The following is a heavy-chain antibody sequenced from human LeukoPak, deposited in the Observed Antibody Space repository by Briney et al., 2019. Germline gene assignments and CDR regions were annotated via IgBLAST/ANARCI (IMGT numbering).Heavy chain of an antibody. J-gene: IGHJ4*02. CDR3: ARNGVGADGIDY. CDR2: ISSSGSTI. Sequence: GGSLRLSCAASGFTFSSYEMNWVRQAPGKGLEWLSYISSSGSTIYYADSVKGRFTVTRDNAKHSLYLQMNSLRADDTAVYYCARNGVGADGIDYWGQGTLVTVSS. D-gene: IGHD1-26*01. V-gene: IGHV3-48*03. CDR1: GFTFSSYE.